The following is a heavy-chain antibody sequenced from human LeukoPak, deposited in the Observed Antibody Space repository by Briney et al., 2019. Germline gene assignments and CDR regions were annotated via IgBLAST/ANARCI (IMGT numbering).Heavy chain of an antibody. CDR3: ARSKYNWNYGGWCFDY. Sequence: SETLSLTCTVSGGSISSYYWSWIRQPPGKGLEWIGYIYYSGSTNYNPSLKSRVTISVDTSKNQFSLKLSSVTAADTAVYYCARSKYNWNYGGWCFDYWGQGTLVTVSS. V-gene: IGHV4-59*01. J-gene: IGHJ4*02. CDR2: IYYSGST. CDR1: GGSISSYY. D-gene: IGHD1-7*01.